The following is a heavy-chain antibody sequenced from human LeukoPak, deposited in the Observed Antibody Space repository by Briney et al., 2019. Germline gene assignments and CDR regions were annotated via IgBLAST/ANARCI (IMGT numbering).Heavy chain of an antibody. CDR1: GFTFRSHD. V-gene: IGHV3-48*03. J-gene: IGHJ4*02. Sequence: QPGGSLRLSCAASGFTFRSHDMNWVRQAPGKGLEWVSYISASGDTVDYAESVKGRITISRDNDKNSLYLQMDSLRAEDTAIYYCARDGPPDYWGQGTLVSVSS. CDR2: ISASGDTV. CDR3: ARDGPPDY.